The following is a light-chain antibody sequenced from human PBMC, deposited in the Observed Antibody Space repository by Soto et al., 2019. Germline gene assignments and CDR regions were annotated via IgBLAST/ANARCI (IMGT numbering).Light chain of an antibody. CDR3: QQYGSSPIT. Sequence: EIVLTQSPGTLSLSPGERATLSCRASQSVSSSSFAWYQQKPGQAPRLLIYGVSSRATGIPDRFSGSGSGTDFTLTISRLEPEDFAVYYCQQYGSSPITFGQGTRLEIK. CDR1: QSVSSSS. V-gene: IGKV3-20*01. J-gene: IGKJ5*01. CDR2: GVS.